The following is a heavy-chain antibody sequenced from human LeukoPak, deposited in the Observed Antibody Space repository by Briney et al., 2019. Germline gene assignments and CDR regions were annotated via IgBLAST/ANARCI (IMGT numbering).Heavy chain of an antibody. J-gene: IGHJ4*02. CDR3: ARGSGETGGYYYVY. CDR1: RGSFSRYA. CDR2: ITPIFGTA. Sequence: ASVKVSCKASRGSFSRYAISWVRQAPGQGLEWMGGITPIFGTANYAQKFQGRVTITADESTRTAYMELRTLRSEDTAIYYCARGSGETGGYYYVYWGRGTPVTVSS. V-gene: IGHV1-69*13. D-gene: IGHD3-22*01.